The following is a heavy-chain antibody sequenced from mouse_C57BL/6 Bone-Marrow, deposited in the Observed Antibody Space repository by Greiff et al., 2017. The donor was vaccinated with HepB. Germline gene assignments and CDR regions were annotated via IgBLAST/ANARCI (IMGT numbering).Heavy chain of an antibody. CDR1: GFTFSSYT. V-gene: IGHV5-9*01. J-gene: IGHJ1*03. Sequence: EVQVVESGGGLVKPGGSLKLSCAASGFTFSSYTMSWVRQTPEKRLEWVATISGGGGNTYYPDSVKGRFTISRDNAKNTLYLQMSSLRSEDTALYYCARQYYYGSSHWYFDVWGTGTTVTVSS. CDR3: ARQYYYGSSHWYFDV. CDR2: ISGGGGNT. D-gene: IGHD1-1*01.